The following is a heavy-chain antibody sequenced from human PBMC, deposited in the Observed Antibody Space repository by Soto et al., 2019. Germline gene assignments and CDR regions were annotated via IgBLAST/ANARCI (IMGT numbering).Heavy chain of an antibody. CDR1: GGSISSSDYY. V-gene: IGHV4-39*07. D-gene: IGHD3-3*01. J-gene: IGHJ5*02. CDR3: ARTYYDFWSGYWRWFDP. Sequence: SETLSLTCTVSGGSISSSDYYWGWIRQPPGKGLEWIGNIYYSGSTNYNPSLKSRVTISIDTSKNQFSLKLSSVTAADTAVYYCARTYYDFWSGYWRWFDPWGQGTLVTVSS. CDR2: IYYSGST.